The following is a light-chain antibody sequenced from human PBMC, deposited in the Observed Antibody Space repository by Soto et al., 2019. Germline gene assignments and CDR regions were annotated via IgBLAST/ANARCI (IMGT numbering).Light chain of an antibody. CDR1: QSFNSIY. CDR3: HQYDSWT. Sequence: VVTLSRAAVPLSPGDRATLSCRASQSFNSIYLAWYQQKPGQAPRLLIYGASSRATGIPDRFSGSGSGTDFTLTIGSLEPEDFAGYYFHQYDSWTFGQGTKVDIK. CDR2: GAS. V-gene: IGKV3-20*01. J-gene: IGKJ1*01.